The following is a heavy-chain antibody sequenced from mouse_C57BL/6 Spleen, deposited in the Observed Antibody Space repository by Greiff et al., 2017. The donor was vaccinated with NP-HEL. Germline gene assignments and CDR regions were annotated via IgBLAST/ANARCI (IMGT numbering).Heavy chain of an antibody. D-gene: IGHD1-1*01. CDR2: IYPGDGDT. CDR1: GYAFSSSW. J-gene: IGHJ2*01. Sequence: VQLQQSGPELVKPGASVKISCKASGYAFSSSWMNWVKQRPGKGLEWIGRIYPGDGDTNYNGKFKGKATLTADKSSSTDYMQLSSLTSEDSAVYFCAPTVVASYYFGYWGQGTTLTVSS. V-gene: IGHV1-82*01. CDR3: APTVVASYYFGY.